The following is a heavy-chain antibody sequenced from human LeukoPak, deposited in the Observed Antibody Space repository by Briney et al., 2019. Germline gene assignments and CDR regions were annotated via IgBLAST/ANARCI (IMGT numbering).Heavy chain of an antibody. V-gene: IGHV1-2*02. CDR1: GYTFTSYA. D-gene: IGHD6-13*01. J-gene: IGHJ4*02. Sequence: ASVKVSCKASGYTFTSYAMHWVRQAPGQRLEWMGWINPNSGGTNYAQKFQGRVTMTRDTSISTAYMELSRLRSDDTAVYYCARVGRATGIFDYWGQGTLVTVSS. CDR2: INPNSGGT. CDR3: ARVGRATGIFDY.